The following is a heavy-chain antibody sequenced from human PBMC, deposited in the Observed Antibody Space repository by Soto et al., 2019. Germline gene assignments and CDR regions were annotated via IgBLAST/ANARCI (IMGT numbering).Heavy chain of an antibody. CDR1: GFTFSSYS. V-gene: IGHV3-21*01. CDR3: ARDGCANCSSTSCYLVPGCYYYGMDV. D-gene: IGHD2-2*01. Sequence: EVQLVESGGGLVKPGGSLRLSCAASGFTFSSYSMNWVRQAPGKGLEWVSSISSSSSYIYYADSVKGRFTISRDNAKNSLYLQMNSLRAEDTAVYYCARDGCANCSSTSCYLVPGCYYYGMDVW. J-gene: IGHJ6*01. CDR2: ISSSSSYI.